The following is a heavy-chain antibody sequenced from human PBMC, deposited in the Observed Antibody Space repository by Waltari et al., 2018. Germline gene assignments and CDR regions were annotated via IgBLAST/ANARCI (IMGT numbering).Heavy chain of an antibody. Sequence: QVQLQQWGAGLLKPSETLSLTCAVYGGSFSGYYWSWIRQPPGKGLEWIGEINHSGSTNYNPSVKSRVTISVDTSKNQFSLKLSSVTAADTAVYYCASDGGAARDYYYGMDVWGQGTTVTVSS. CDR3: ASDGGAARDYYYGMDV. V-gene: IGHV4-34*01. D-gene: IGHD6-6*01. CDR2: INHSGST. J-gene: IGHJ6*02. CDR1: GGSFSGYY.